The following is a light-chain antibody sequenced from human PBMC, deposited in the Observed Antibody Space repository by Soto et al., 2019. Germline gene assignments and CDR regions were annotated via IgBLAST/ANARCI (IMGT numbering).Light chain of an antibody. CDR1: QSISSY. Sequence: DIPMTQFPSSLSAFVGDTVTITCRASQSISSYLNWYQQKPGKAPKLLIYAASSLQSGVPSRFSGSGSGTDFTLTISSLQPEDFATYYCQQSYSTWTFGQGTKVEIK. CDR2: AAS. J-gene: IGKJ1*01. V-gene: IGKV1-39*01. CDR3: QQSYSTWT.